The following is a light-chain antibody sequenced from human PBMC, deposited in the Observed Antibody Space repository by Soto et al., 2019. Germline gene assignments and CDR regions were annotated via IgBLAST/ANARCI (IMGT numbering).Light chain of an antibody. Sequence: QSALTQPRSVSGCPGQSVTISCTGTSSDVGGYNYVSWYQQHPGKAPKFMIYDVSKRPSGVPDRFSGSKSGNTASLTISGLQAEDEADYYCCSYAGSYTYVFGTGTKVTVL. CDR1: SSDVGGYNY. J-gene: IGLJ1*01. CDR3: CSYAGSYTYV. CDR2: DVS. V-gene: IGLV2-11*01.